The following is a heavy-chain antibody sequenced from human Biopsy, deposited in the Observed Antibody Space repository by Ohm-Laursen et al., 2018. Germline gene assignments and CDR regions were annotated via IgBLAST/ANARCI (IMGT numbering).Heavy chain of an antibody. CDR3: ASSDGRSGFDY. J-gene: IGHJ4*02. Sequence: SSVKVSCKASGGTFTMFPISWVRQAPGQGLEWMGAILPFYGTTNFAQKFQGRVTLTADGSTSTAYMELSSLRSEDTGVYYCASSDGRSGFDYWGQGTLVTVPS. V-gene: IGHV1-69*01. CDR2: ILPFYGTT. D-gene: IGHD3-10*01. CDR1: GGTFTMFP.